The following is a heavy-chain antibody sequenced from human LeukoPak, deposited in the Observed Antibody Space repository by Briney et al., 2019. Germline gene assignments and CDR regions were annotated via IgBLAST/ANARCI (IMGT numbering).Heavy chain of an antibody. Sequence: PSETLSLTCTVSGGSISSYYWSWIRQSPGKGLEWIAYVSDSGSTNYDPSLKGRVTVSVDTSKNQFSLKLNSVTAADTAVYYCARCKGDYWGQGILVTVSS. V-gene: IGHV4-59*01. CDR3: ARCKGDY. CDR1: GGSISSYY. CDR2: VSDSGST. J-gene: IGHJ4*02.